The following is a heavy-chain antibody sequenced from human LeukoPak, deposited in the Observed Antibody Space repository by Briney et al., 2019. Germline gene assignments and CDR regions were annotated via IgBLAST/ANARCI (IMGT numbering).Heavy chain of an antibody. CDR1: GYTFTSYG. V-gene: IGHV1-18*01. Sequence: ASVKVSCKASGYTFTSYGISWVRQAPGQGLEWMGWISAYNGNTNYAQKLQGRVTMTTDTSTGTAYMELRSLRSDDTAVYYCARDSCSGGSCYPADYRGQGTLVTVSS. J-gene: IGHJ4*02. D-gene: IGHD2-15*01. CDR2: ISAYNGNT. CDR3: ARDSCSGGSCYPADY.